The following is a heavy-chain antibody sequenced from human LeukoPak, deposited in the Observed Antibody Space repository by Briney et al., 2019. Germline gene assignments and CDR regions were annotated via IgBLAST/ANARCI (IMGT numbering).Heavy chain of an antibody. CDR1: GFNFNSYW. CDR3: ARARYGSGGHFFDF. D-gene: IGHD3-10*01. Sequence: GGSLRLSCAASGFNFNSYWMSWVRQAPGKGLECVANIKQDGSDIYFVDSVKGRFTISRDNAKNSLYLQMNSLRGEDTAVYYCARARYGSGGHFFDFWGQGTLVTVSS. V-gene: IGHV3-7*04. CDR2: IKQDGSDI. J-gene: IGHJ4*02.